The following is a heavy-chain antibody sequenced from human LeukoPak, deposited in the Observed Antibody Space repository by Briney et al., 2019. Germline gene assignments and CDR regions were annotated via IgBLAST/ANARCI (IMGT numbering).Heavy chain of an antibody. Sequence: GGSLRLSCAASGFTFSSYGMHWVRQAPGKGLEWVAFIRYDGSNKYYADSVKGRFTISRDNSKNTLYLQMNSLRAEDTAVYYCAKDRRAVGASARGGYFDYWGQGTLVTVSS. CDR2: IRYDGSNK. CDR1: GFTFSSYG. J-gene: IGHJ4*02. CDR3: AKDRRAVGASARGGYFDY. V-gene: IGHV3-30*02. D-gene: IGHD1-26*01.